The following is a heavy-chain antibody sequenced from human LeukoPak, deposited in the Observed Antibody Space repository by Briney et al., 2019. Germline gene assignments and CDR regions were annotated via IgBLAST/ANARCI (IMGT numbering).Heavy chain of an antibody. J-gene: IGHJ4*02. D-gene: IGHD3-22*01. CDR1: GFAFSTYW. V-gene: IGHV3-7*01. Sequence: GGSLRLSCAVSGFAFSTYWMSWVRQAPGKGLEWVANIKQDGSRFFYVDSVKGRFTISRDNAKNSLYLQMNSLRAEDTAVYYCARDRGVYYDTSGMAGDWGQGTLVTVSS. CDR2: IKQDGSRF. CDR3: ARDRGVYYDTSGMAGD.